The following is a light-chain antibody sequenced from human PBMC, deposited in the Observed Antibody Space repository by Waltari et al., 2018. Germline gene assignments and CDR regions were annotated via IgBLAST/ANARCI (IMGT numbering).Light chain of an antibody. V-gene: IGKV2-28*01. CDR3: MNAVQTLT. Sequence: DIVMTQSPLSLAVTPGEPASISCRSSQSPLHCNGHIYLDWYLQKPGTSPQLLIYSISNRASGVPDRFSGSGSGTDFTLKISRVEAEDVVVYYCMNAVQTLTFGGGTKVEIK. CDR2: SIS. CDR1: QSPLHCNGHIY. J-gene: IGKJ4*01.